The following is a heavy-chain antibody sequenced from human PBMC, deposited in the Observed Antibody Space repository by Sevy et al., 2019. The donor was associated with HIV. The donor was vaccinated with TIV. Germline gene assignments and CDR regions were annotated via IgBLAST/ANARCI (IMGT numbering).Heavy chain of an antibody. CDR3: VRVGYNQPHDY. CDR2: NCFGGGTI. J-gene: IGHJ4*01. CDR1: GFTFSVYT. D-gene: IGHD1-20*01. V-gene: IGHV3-23*01. Sequence: GGSLRLSCTASGFTFSVYTMPWVRQAPRQGLEWVSTNCFGGGTIHYADSVMGRLTISRDNSKDTLYLKMNSLRVDDTAVYYCVRVGYNQPHDYWGQGTLVT.